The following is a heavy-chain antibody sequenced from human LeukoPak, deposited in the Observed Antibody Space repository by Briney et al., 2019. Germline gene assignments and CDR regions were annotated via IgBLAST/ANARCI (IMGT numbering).Heavy chain of an antibody. CDR1: GGSVSGLY. Sequence: PGDTVSLTRALCGGSVSGLYWSWIRQPPGRGPEWIGKISHSGSHNYHPSLKARVPISVDTSTNQFSLNLSSVPAADTSVFSCARSANAFDICGQGTMVTVSS. V-gene: IGHV4-34*01. CDR2: ISHSGSH. CDR3: ARSANAFDI. J-gene: IGHJ3*02.